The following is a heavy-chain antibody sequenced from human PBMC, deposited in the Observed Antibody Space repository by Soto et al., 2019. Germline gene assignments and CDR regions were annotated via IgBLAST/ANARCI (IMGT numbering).Heavy chain of an antibody. D-gene: IGHD4-17*01. Sequence: EVQLVESGGGLVQPGRSLRLSCAASGFTFDDYAMHWVRQAPGKGLEWVSGISWNSGSIGYADSVKGRFTISRDNAKNSLHLQMNSLRAEDTAMYYCAKDRMTTVQGGAFDIWGPGTMVTVSS. J-gene: IGHJ3*02. V-gene: IGHV3-9*01. CDR3: AKDRMTTVQGGAFDI. CDR2: ISWNSGSI. CDR1: GFTFDDYA.